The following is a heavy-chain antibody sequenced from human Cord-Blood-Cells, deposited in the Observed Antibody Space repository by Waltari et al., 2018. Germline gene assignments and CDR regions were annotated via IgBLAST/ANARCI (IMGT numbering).Heavy chain of an antibody. CDR2: IYYSGST. CDR3: ARSRNFDY. Sequence: GGSISSSSYYWGWIRQPPGKGLEWIGSIYYSGSTYYNPSLKSRVTISVDTSKNQFSLKLSSVTAADTAVYYCARSRNFDYWGQGTLVTVSS. J-gene: IGHJ4*02. V-gene: IGHV4-39*01. D-gene: IGHD6-6*01. CDR1: GGSISSSSYY.